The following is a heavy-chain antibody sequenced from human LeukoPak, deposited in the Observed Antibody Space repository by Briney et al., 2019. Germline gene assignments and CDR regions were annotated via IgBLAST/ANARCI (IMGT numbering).Heavy chain of an antibody. CDR3: ARGVYGDYELDY. CDR1: GLTFSRYW. Sequence: GGSLRLSCAASGLTFSRYWMSWVRQAPGKGLEWVANIKQDGSEKYYVDSVKGRFTISRDDAKNSLYLQMNSLRAEDTAVYYCARGVYGDYELDYWGQGTLVTVSS. V-gene: IGHV3-7*01. CDR2: IKQDGSEK. J-gene: IGHJ4*02. D-gene: IGHD4-17*01.